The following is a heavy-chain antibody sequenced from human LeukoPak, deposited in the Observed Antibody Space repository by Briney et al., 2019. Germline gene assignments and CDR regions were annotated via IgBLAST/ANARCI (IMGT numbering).Heavy chain of an antibody. J-gene: IGHJ6*01. CDR2: ISGSGDNT. Sequence: GGSLRLSCAASGFTFSGFAMNWVRRTPGKGLEWVSGISGSGDNTLYADSVRGRFTISRDNSKNTLYLEMNSLRAEDTAIYYCAKMKGHPLPKYYMDVWGQGTTVTVSS. CDR3: AKMKGHPLPKYYMDV. V-gene: IGHV3-23*01. CDR1: GFTFSGFA. D-gene: IGHD1-26*01.